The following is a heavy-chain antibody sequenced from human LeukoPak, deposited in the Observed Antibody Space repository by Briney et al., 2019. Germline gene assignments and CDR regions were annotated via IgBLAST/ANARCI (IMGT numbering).Heavy chain of an antibody. Sequence: ASVKVSCKASGYTFTGYYMHWVRQAPGQGLEWVGRINPNSGGTNYAQKFQGRVTMNRDTSISTAYMGLSRLRSDDTAVYYCAKRQYCSGGSCYSPKFLYYYYGMDVWGQGTTVTVSS. CDR2: INPNSGGT. V-gene: IGHV1-2*02. J-gene: IGHJ6*02. CDR3: AKRQYCSGGSCYSPKFLYYYYGMDV. D-gene: IGHD2-15*01. CDR1: GYTFTGYY.